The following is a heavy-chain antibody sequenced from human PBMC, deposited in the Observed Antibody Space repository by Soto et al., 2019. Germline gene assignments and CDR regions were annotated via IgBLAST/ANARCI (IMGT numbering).Heavy chain of an antibody. Sequence: SETLSLTCTVSGGSISSSSYYWGWIRQPPGKGLEGIGSIYYSGSTYYNPSLKSRVTISVDTSKNQFSLKLSSVTAADTAVYYCARNIYGSWYFDLWGRGTLVTVSS. D-gene: IGHD3-10*01. CDR1: GGSISSSSYY. CDR3: ARNIYGSWYFDL. CDR2: IYYSGST. J-gene: IGHJ2*01. V-gene: IGHV4-39*01.